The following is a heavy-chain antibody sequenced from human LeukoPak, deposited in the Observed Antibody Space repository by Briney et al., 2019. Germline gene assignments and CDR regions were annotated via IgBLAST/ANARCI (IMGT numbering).Heavy chain of an antibody. CDR2: IRYDGSNK. D-gene: IGHD5-12*01. J-gene: IGHJ3*02. V-gene: IGHV3-30*02. Sequence: PGGSLRLSCAASGFTFSSYGMHWVRQAPGKGLEWVTFIRYDGSNKYYADSVKGRFTISRDNSKNTLYLQMNSLRAEDTAVYYCARKILSRGYEANDAFDIWGQGTMVTVSS. CDR1: GFTFSSYG. CDR3: ARKILSRGYEANDAFDI.